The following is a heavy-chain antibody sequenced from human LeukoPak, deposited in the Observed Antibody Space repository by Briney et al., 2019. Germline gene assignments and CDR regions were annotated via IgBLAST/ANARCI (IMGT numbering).Heavy chain of an antibody. D-gene: IGHD5-12*01. CDR2: IYPGDSDT. J-gene: IGHJ4*02. V-gene: IGHV5-51*01. CDR3: ARERGDYDSRYLPDY. Sequence: GGSLKIPCKGSGYSFTSYWIGWVRQMPGKGLEWMGIIYPGDSDTRYSPSFQGQVTISADKSISTAYLQWSSLKASDTAMYYCARERGDYDSRYLPDYWGQGTLVTVSS. CDR1: GYSFTSYW.